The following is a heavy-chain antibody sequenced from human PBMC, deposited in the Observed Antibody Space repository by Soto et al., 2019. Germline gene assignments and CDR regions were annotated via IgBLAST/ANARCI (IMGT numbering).Heavy chain of an antibody. Sequence: QVQLQESGPGLVKPSGTLSLTCAVSGASIISSNWWSWVRQSPGRGLEWLGEIHHSGSINYNPSFESRLTVSVDKSKSQFSLKLNSVTAADTAVYYCARAVVAGPFDSWGQGTLVIVSS. J-gene: IGHJ4*02. CDR1: GASIISSNW. CDR2: IHHSGSI. V-gene: IGHV4-4*02. CDR3: ARAVVAGPFDS. D-gene: IGHD6-19*01.